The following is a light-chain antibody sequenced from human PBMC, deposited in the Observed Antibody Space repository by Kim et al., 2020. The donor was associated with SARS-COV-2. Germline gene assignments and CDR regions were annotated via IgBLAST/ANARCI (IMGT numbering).Light chain of an antibody. J-gene: IGKJ2*01. CDR3: QLCYSNPDT. V-gene: IGKV1-39*01. CDR1: RYINIY. Sequence: SVVDRATLTGRAKRYINIYLTWYQQKPGGAPKLLIFGASKGHSGLPASFSGSVSETDFSLTISSREPEYFTVYFCQLCYSNPDTFGRETELEI. CDR2: GAS.